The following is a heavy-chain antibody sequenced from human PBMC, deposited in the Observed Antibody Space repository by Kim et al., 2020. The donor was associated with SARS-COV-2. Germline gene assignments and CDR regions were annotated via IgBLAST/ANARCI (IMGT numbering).Heavy chain of an antibody. D-gene: IGHD6-19*01. V-gene: IGHV3-11*05. J-gene: IGHJ4*02. CDR3: ARVSVAAYSFDD. Sequence: GGSLRLSCAASGFTFSDYYMSWIRQAPGKGLEWVSYIRSSSTYTNYADSVKGRFTISRDNAKKTLYLQMNSLRAEDTAVYYCARVSVAAYSFDDWGQGTLVTVSS. CDR1: GFTFSDYY. CDR2: IRSSSTYT.